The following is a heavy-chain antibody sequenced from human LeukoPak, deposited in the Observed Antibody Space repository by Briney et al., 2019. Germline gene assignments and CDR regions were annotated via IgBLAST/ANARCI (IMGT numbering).Heavy chain of an antibody. D-gene: IGHD6-13*01. CDR1: GFTFSSYA. CDR2: ISGSGGST. Sequence: GGSLRLSCAASGFTFSSYAMSWVSQAPGKGLEWVSAISGSGGSTYYADSVKGRFTISRDNSKNTLYLQMNSLRAEDTAVYYCVRGTPAGGSYYYDYWGQGTLVTVSS. V-gene: IGHV3-23*01. J-gene: IGHJ4*02. CDR3: VRGTPAGGSYYYDY.